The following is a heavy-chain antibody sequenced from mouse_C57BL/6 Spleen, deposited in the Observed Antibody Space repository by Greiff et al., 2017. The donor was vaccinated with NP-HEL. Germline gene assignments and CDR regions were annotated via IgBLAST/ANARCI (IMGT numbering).Heavy chain of an antibody. Sequence: QVQLQQPGAELVKPGASVKLSCKASGYTFTSYWMHWVKQRPGQGLEWIGMIHPNSGSTNYNEKFKSKATLTVDKSSSTAYMQLSSLTSEDSAVYYGASRRYYGSGGYFDVWGTGTTVTVSS. V-gene: IGHV1-64*01. D-gene: IGHD1-1*01. CDR1: GYTFTSYW. CDR2: IHPNSGST. CDR3: ASRRYYGSGGYFDV. J-gene: IGHJ1*03.